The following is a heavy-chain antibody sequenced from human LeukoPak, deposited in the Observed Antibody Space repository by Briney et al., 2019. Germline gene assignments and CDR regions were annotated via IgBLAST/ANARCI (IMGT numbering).Heavy chain of an antibody. CDR3: ARDLMIGLPVAGN. J-gene: IGHJ4*02. CDR1: VYTFTRYY. Sequence: ASLKVSSTASVYTFTRYYMHWVRQAPGQGLEWMGGINPNTGGTNYARQFQGRVTITRDTSISTAYMELSSLRSDDTAVYYCARDLMIGLPVAGNWGQGALVTGSS. CDR2: INPNTGGT. D-gene: IGHD6-19*01. V-gene: IGHV1-2*02.